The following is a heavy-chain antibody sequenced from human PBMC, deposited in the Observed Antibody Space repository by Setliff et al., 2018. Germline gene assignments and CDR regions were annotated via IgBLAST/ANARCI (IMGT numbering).Heavy chain of an antibody. CDR1: GYTLSNSI. CDR3: ARVESMVRGKNILRHFDY. J-gene: IGHJ4*02. CDR2: VTIYNGNT. V-gene: IGHV1-18*01. Sequence: GASVKVSCKASGYTLSNSILSWVRQAPGQGLEWVGWVTIYNGNTKYAQNLQGRLTLTTDISTSTAYMELGSLTTDDTAVYYCARVESMVRGKNILRHFDYWGQGIQVTVSS. D-gene: IGHD3-10*01.